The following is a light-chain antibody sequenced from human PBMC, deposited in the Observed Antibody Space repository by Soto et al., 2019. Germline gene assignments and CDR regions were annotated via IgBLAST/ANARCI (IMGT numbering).Light chain of an antibody. CDR2: LNSDGSH. J-gene: IGLJ1*01. Sequence: QLVLTQSPSASASLGASVKLTCTLSSGHSSYAIAWHQQQPEKGPRYLMKLNSDGSHSKGDGSPDRFSGSSSGAERYLTISSRQSEDEADYYCQTWGTGIHYVFGTGTKLTVL. CDR3: QTWGTGIHYV. CDR1: SGHSSYA. V-gene: IGLV4-69*01.